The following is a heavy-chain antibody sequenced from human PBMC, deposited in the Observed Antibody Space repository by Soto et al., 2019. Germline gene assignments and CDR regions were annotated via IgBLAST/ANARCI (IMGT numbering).Heavy chain of an antibody. D-gene: IGHD1-26*01. CDR2: IIPIFGTA. CDR3: ARGRDSGSYYFYFDY. Sequence: QVQLVQSGAEVQKPGSSVKVSCKASGGTFSSYAISWVRQAPGQGLEWMGGIIPIFGTANYAQKFQGRVTITADESTSTAYMELSSLSSEDTAVYYCARGRDSGSYYFYFDYWGQGTLVTVSS. J-gene: IGHJ4*02. V-gene: IGHV1-69*01. CDR1: GGTFSSYA.